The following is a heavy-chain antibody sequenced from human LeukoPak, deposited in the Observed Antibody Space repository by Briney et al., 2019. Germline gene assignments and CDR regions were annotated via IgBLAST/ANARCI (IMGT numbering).Heavy chain of an antibody. Sequence: SETLSLTCTVSGGSISRYYWNWIRQPPGKGLEWIGYIYYSGSNNYNPSLKSRVTISVDTSKNQLSLKLSSVTAADTAVYYCARGLYSGSPLSFDYWGQGTLVTVSS. CDR2: IYYSGSN. CDR3: ARGLYSGSPLSFDY. D-gene: IGHD1-26*01. J-gene: IGHJ4*02. V-gene: IGHV4-59*01. CDR1: GGSISRYY.